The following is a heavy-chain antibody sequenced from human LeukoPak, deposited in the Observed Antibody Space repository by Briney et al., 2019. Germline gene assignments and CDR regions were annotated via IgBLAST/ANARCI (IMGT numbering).Heavy chain of an antibody. Sequence: SETLSLTCTVSGGFVSSGSYYWTWIRQPPGKALEWIGYSLYSGSTNYNPSLKSRVTISVDTSKNQFSLKLSSVTAADTAVYYCARSVYSGYQGLGMDVWGQGTTVTDSS. D-gene: IGHD5-12*01. CDR3: ARSVYSGYQGLGMDV. CDR2: SLYSGST. V-gene: IGHV4-61*01. CDR1: GGFVSSGSYY. J-gene: IGHJ6*02.